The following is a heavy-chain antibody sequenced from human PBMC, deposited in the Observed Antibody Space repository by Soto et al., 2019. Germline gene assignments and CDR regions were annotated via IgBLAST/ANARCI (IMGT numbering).Heavy chain of an antibody. J-gene: IGHJ3*02. CDR1: VFTFSDYY. D-gene: IGHD4-17*01. Sequence: GGSLRLSCASSVFTFSDYYMSCIRQSPGKGLEWVSYISSSSSYTNYADSVKGRFTISRDNDKNSLYLQMNSLRAEDTAVYYCARVSLNYGGNHDAFDIWGQGITVTVTS. CDR3: ARVSLNYGGNHDAFDI. V-gene: IGHV3-11*06. CDR2: ISSSSSYT.